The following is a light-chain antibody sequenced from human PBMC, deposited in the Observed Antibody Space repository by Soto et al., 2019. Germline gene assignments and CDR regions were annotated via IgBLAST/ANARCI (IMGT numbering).Light chain of an antibody. V-gene: IGLV2-14*01. CDR3: ISYTSSSTRV. J-gene: IGLJ2*01. CDR1: SSDVGGYNY. CDR2: EVS. Sequence: QSVLTQPASVSGSPGQSITISCTGTSSDVGGYNYVSWYQQHPGKAPKLMIYEVSNRPSGVSNRFSGSKSGNTASLTISGLQAYDEADYYCISYTSSSTRVFGGGTKVTVL.